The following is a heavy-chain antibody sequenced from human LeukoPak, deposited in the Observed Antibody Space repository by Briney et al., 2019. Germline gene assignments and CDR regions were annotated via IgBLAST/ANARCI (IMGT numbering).Heavy chain of an antibody. CDR2: IDPSDSYT. Sequence: GESLKISCKASGYSFTNYWISWVRQMPGKDLEWMGRIDPSDSYTKYSPSFEGHVTISVDKSISTAFLQWHSLKASDSAMYYCATGAPKVTTDFANYWGQGTQVAVSS. J-gene: IGHJ4*02. V-gene: IGHV5-10-1*01. CDR3: ATGAPKVTTDFANY. D-gene: IGHD4-17*01. CDR1: GYSFTNYW.